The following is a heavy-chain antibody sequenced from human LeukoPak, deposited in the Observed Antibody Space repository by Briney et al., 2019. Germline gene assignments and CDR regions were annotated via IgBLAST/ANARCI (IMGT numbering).Heavy chain of an antibody. CDR3: ARSYSSYDPYCFHY. CDR2: IYQTGST. D-gene: IGHD5-12*01. J-gene: IGHJ4*02. V-gene: IGHV4-38-2*01. CDR1: GYSISSGYY. Sequence: PSETLSLTCAVSGYSISSGYYWGWIRQPPGKGLEWIGSIYQTGSTYYNPSHESRVTISVDKSKNQVSLTLSSVTAADPAVNYRARSYSSYDPYCFHYWGQGTLVTVPS.